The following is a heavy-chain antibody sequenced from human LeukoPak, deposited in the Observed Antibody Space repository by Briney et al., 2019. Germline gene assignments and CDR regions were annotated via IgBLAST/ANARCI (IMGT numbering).Heavy chain of an antibody. Sequence: PGGSLRLSCAASGFTFSSYGMHWVRQPPGKGLEGVAFIRYDGSNKYYADSVKGRFTISRDNSRDTLHLQMNSLRAEDTAVYYCAKDNYDYGDYDGGDYWGQGTLVTVSS. D-gene: IGHD4-17*01. CDR3: AKDNYDYGDYDGGDY. CDR1: GFTFSSYG. CDR2: IRYDGSNK. V-gene: IGHV3-30*02. J-gene: IGHJ4*02.